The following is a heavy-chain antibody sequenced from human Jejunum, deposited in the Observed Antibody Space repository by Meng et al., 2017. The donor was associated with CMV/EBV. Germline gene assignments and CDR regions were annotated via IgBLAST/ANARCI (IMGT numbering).Heavy chain of an antibody. V-gene: IGHV3-7*01. CDR1: GFSFSTYG. CDR3: VRDAGWFHFDY. J-gene: IGHJ4*02. Sequence: CAASGFSFSTYGMTWVRQAPGKGLEWLANIKEDGGQKNYVDSLKGRFTISRDNAKNSLYLQMNTLRADDTAVYYCVRDAGWFHFDYWGQGTLVTVSS. D-gene: IGHD2-15*01. CDR2: IKEDGGQK.